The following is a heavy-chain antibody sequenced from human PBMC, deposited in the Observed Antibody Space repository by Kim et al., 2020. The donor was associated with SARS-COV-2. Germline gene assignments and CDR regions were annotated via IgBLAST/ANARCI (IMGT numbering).Heavy chain of an antibody. CDR1: GFTFSDHY. V-gene: IGHV3-7*04. Sequence: GGSLRLSCAASGFTFSDHYMSWIRQAPGKGLEWVAYIKSDGSAIYHVDSVKGRFTTSRDNAKYSVFLQMNSLRAEDTALYYCAGGHYSLWGQGTTVTVSS. CDR3: AGGHYSL. J-gene: IGHJ6*02. D-gene: IGHD6-13*01. CDR2: IKSDGSAI.